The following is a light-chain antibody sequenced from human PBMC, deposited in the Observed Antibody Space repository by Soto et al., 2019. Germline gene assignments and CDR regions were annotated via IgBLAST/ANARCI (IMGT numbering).Light chain of an antibody. CDR3: SSYTSSSTLFV. CDR2: EVS. V-gene: IGLV2-14*01. J-gene: IGLJ1*01. Sequence: QSVLTQPASVSGSPGQSITISCTGTSSDVGGYNYVSWYQQHPGKAPKLMIYEVSNRPSGVSNRFSGSKPGNTASLTISGLQAEDAADCYCSSYTSSSTLFVFGTGTKVT. CDR1: SSDVGGYNY.